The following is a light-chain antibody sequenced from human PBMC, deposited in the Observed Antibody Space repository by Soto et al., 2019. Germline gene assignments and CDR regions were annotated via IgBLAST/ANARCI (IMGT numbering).Light chain of an antibody. J-gene: IGKJ4*01. V-gene: IGKV3-15*01. CDR2: GAS. Sequence: EAVMTQSPATLSLSPGERATLSCRASQNVSGDLAWYQQKPGQAPRLLIYGASTRATGIPDRFSGSGSATEFTLTIRGLQSEDFAIFYCQQYYDWPLTFGGGTKVEIK. CDR1: QNVSGD. CDR3: QQYYDWPLT.